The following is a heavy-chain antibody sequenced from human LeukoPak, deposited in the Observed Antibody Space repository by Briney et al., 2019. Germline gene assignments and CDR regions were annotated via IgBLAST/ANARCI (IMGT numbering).Heavy chain of an antibody. J-gene: IGHJ5*02. CDR3: ARFRSEYAWNSGWFDP. V-gene: IGHV4-61*02. Sequence: SETLSLTCTVSGGSISSGSYYWSWIRQPAGKGLEYIGRIYISGSTNYNPSLKSRVTMSVDTSKNQFSLKLTSVTAADTAVYYCARFRSEYAWNSGWFDPWGQGILVTVSS. CDR2: IYISGST. D-gene: IGHD1-7*01. CDR1: GGSISSGSYY.